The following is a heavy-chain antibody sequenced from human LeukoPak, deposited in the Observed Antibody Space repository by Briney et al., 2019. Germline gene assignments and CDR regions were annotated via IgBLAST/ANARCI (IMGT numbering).Heavy chain of an antibody. D-gene: IGHD6-13*01. Sequence: GASVKVSCKASGYTFTGYYMHWVRQAPGQRLEWMGWINPNSGGTTYAQKFQDRVTMTTDTSISAAYMELSRLRSDDTAVYYCASQFIAAAEWENWFDPWGQGTLVTVSS. CDR1: GYTFTGYY. J-gene: IGHJ5*02. CDR3: ASQFIAAAEWENWFDP. CDR2: INPNSGGT. V-gene: IGHV1-2*02.